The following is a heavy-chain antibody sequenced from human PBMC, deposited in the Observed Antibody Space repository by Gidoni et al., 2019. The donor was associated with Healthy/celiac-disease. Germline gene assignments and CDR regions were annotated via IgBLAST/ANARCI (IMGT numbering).Heavy chain of an antibody. V-gene: IGHV3-13*01. CDR1: GFTFSSYD. CDR2: IGTAGDT. J-gene: IGHJ3*02. CDR3: ARMITFGGAPYRHSAFDI. D-gene: IGHD3-16*01. Sequence: EVQLVESGGGLVQPGGSLRLSCAASGFTFSSYDMHGVRQATGKGLEWVSAIGTAGDTYYPGSVKGRFTISRENAKNSLYLQMNSLRAEDTAVYYCARMITFGGAPYRHSAFDIWGQGTMVTVSS.